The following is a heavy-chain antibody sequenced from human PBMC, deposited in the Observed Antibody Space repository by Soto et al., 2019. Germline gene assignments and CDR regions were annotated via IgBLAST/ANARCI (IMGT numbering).Heavy chain of an antibody. CDR2: VYYTGTT. CDR1: GGAIISYF. V-gene: IGHV4-59*12. D-gene: IGHD2-8*01. CDR3: AKNGLDNSPSAIDS. Sequence: SETLSLTCTVSGGAIISYFYILCRQPPGKGLEWIVSVYYTGTTDYNPSLKSRVTISVDTSKTQFSLNSLRAEDTALYYCAKNGLDNSPSAIDSWGPGTLVTVSS. J-gene: IGHJ4*02.